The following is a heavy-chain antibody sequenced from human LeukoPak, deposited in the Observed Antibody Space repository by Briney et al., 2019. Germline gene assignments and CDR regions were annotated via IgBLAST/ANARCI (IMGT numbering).Heavy chain of an antibody. CDR3: ARNRWMDY. Sequence: ASAKASCKASGYTFTDYYMHWVRQAPGQGLEWMGWINPNSGTNYAQKFQGRVTMTRDTSISTAYMELTRLTSDDTAVYYCARNRWMDYWGQGTLVTVSS. CDR2: INPNSGT. V-gene: IGHV1-2*02. D-gene: IGHD1-1*01. J-gene: IGHJ4*02. CDR1: GYTFTDYY.